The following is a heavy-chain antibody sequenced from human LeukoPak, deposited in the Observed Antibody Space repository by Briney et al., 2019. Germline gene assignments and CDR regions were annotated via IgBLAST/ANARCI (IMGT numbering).Heavy chain of an antibody. CDR1: GGSFSGYY. Sequence: PSETLSLTCAVYGGSFSGYYWSWIPQPPGKGLEWIGEINHSGSTNYNPSPKSRVTISVDTSKNQFSLKLSSVTAADTAVYYCARGVDCSGGSCYFDAFDIWGQGTMVTVSS. V-gene: IGHV4-34*01. D-gene: IGHD2-15*01. CDR2: INHSGST. J-gene: IGHJ3*02. CDR3: ARGVDCSGGSCYFDAFDI.